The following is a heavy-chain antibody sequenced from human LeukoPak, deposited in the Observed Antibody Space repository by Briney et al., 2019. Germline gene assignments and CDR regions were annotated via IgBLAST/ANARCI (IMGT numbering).Heavy chain of an antibody. CDR1: GYIFTGYG. CDR3: AREGSYYYDSSAYYYFAY. D-gene: IGHD3-22*01. V-gene: IGHV1-18*01. Sequence: ASVKVSCKASGYIFTGYGISWVRQAPGQGLEWMGWISAYNGNTNYAQKLQGRVTMTTDTSTSTVYMEPRSLRSDDTAVYYCAREGSYYYDSSAYYYFAYWGQGTLVTVSS. CDR2: ISAYNGNT. J-gene: IGHJ4*02.